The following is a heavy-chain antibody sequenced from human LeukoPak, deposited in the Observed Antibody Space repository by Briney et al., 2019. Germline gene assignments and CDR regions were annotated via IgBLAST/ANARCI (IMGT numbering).Heavy chain of an antibody. Sequence: GGSLRLSCAPSGFTFSSYEMHWVRQAPGKGLEWVSGISGSGWSTYYADSVKGRFTISRDNSKNTLYLQMNSLRAQDTALYYCATGGSGYYYDWVQWGEGTLVTVSS. J-gene: IGHJ4*02. CDR2: ISGSGWST. V-gene: IGHV3-23*01. CDR1: GFTFSSYE. CDR3: ATGGSGYYYDWVQ. D-gene: IGHD3-22*01.